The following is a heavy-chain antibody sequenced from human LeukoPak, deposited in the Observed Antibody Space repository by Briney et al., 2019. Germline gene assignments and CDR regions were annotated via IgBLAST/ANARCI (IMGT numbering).Heavy chain of an antibody. CDR2: IYYSGST. V-gene: IGHV4-59*08. Sequence: PSETLSLTCTVSGGSISRFYWSWLRQPPGKGLEWIVYIYYSGSTNYNPSLKSRVTISIDTSKNQFSLKLSSVTAADTAVYYCSGSGFFPSSIDYWGQGTLVTVSS. D-gene: IGHD3-10*01. CDR1: GGSISRFY. CDR3: SGSGFFPSSIDY. J-gene: IGHJ4*02.